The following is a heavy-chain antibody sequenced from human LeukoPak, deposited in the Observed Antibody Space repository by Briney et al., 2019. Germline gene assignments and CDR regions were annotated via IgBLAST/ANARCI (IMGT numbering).Heavy chain of an antibody. V-gene: IGHV4-59*01. D-gene: IGHD6-13*01. CDR2: IYYSGTT. J-gene: IGHJ4*02. CDR1: GGSISSYY. CDR3: ARGVYIAAAQYGY. Sequence: SETLSLTRTVSGGSISSYYWSWIRQPPGKGLEWIGYIYYSGTTNYNPSLKSRVTIAVDTSKNQFSLKLSSVTAADTAVYYCARGVYIAAAQYGYWGQGTLVTVSS.